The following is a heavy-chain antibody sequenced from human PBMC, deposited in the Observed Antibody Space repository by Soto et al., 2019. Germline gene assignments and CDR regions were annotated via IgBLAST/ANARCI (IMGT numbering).Heavy chain of an antibody. V-gene: IGHV1-69*01. D-gene: IGHD3-10*01. J-gene: IGHJ4*02. CDR3: ARDFGGYGGEPSGDY. Sequence: QVQLVQSGAEVKKPGSSVKVSCKASGGTFSSYAISWVRQAPGQGLEGMGGIIPIFGTANYAQKFKGRFTITADESTSTAYMELSSLRSEDTAVYYCARDFGGYGGEPSGDYWGQGTLVTVSS. CDR2: IIPIFGTA. CDR1: GGTFSSYA.